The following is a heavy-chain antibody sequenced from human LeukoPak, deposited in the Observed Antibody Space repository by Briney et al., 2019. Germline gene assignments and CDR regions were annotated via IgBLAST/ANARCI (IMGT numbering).Heavy chain of an antibody. Sequence: SETLSLTCAVYGGSFSGYYWSWIRQPPGKGLEWIGKINHSGSTNYNPSLKSRVTISVDTSKNQFSLKLSSVTAADTAVYYCARRVWNYEGFDYWGQGTLVTVSS. CDR2: INHSGST. D-gene: IGHD1-7*01. CDR3: ARRVWNYEGFDY. V-gene: IGHV4-34*01. J-gene: IGHJ4*02. CDR1: GGSFSGYY.